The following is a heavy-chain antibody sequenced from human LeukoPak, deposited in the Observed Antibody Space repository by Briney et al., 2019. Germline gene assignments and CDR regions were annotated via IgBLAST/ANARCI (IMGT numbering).Heavy chain of an antibody. CDR3: ARDPRGVIGSAWGNCFDP. J-gene: IGHJ5*02. D-gene: IGHD6-19*01. Sequence: GASVKVSCKASGYTFTNYYIHWVRQAPGQGLERMGIINPSGGTTAYAQKFQGRVTMTRDTSTSTVFMELSSLRSEDTAMYYCARDPRGVIGSAWGNCFDPWGQGTLVTVSS. V-gene: IGHV1-46*01. CDR2: INPSGGTT. CDR1: GYTFTNYY.